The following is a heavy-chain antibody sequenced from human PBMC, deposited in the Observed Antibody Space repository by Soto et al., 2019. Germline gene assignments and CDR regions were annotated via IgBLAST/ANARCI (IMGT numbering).Heavy chain of an antibody. V-gene: IGHV3-23*01. J-gene: IGHJ4*02. Sequence: PGGSMRLSCAGSGFKFADYALAWVRQAPGKGLEWATSISGAAHGSFPADSVRGRCTVSRDNSKDTLFLQMNNLRAEDTAIYYCAKTPMEPGGTHFFDLWGQGTLATVSS. CDR2: ISGAAHGS. D-gene: IGHD1-1*01. CDR3: AKTPMEPGGTHFFDL. CDR1: GFKFADYA.